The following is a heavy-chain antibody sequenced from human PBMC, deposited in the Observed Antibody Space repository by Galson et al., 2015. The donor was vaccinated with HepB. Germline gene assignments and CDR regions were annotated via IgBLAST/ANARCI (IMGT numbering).Heavy chain of an antibody. V-gene: IGHV3-7*03. D-gene: IGHD2-2*02. CDR2: IKQDGSEK. J-gene: IGHJ4*02. CDR1: GFTFSSYW. Sequence: SLRLSCAASGFTFSSYWMSWVRQAPGKGLEWVANIKQDGSEKYYVDSVKGRFTISRDNAKNSLYLQMNSLRAEDTAVYYCARDGDIVVVPAAIDYWGQGTLVTVSS. CDR3: ARDGDIVVVPAAIDY.